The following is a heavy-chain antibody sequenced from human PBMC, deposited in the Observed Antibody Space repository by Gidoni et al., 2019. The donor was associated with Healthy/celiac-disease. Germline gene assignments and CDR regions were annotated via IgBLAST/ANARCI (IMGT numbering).Heavy chain of an antibody. J-gene: IGHJ3*02. CDR2: IYTSGST. D-gene: IGHD6-13*01. Sequence: QVQLQESGPGLVKPSQTLSLTCTVSGGSISSGSYYWSWIRQPAGKGLEWIGRIYTSGSTNYNPSLKSRVTISVDTSKNQFSLKLSSVTAADTAVYYCASTRPSIAAWAFDIWGQGTMVTVSS. CDR1: GGSISSGSYY. CDR3: ASTRPSIAAWAFDI. V-gene: IGHV4-61*02.